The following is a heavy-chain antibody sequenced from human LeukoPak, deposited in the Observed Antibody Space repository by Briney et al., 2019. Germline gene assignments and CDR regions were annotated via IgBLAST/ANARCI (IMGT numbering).Heavy chain of an antibody. CDR3: ARGNDDYGDYGLFWFDP. CDR1: GFTFSSYW. CDR2: INSDGSST. Sequence: PGGSLRLSCAASGFTFSSYWMHWVRQAPGKGLVWVSRINSDGSSTSYADSVKGRFTISRDNAKNTLYLQMNSLRADDTAVYYCARGNDDYGDYGLFWFDPWGQGTLVTVSS. V-gene: IGHV3-74*01. D-gene: IGHD4-17*01. J-gene: IGHJ5*02.